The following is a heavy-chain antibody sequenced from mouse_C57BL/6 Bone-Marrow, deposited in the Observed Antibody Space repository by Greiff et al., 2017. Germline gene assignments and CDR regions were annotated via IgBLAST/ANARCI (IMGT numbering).Heavy chain of an antibody. CDR1: GYTFTSYW. CDR2: IDPSDSYT. J-gene: IGHJ1*03. D-gene: IGHD2-3*01. Sequence: QVQLQQPGAELVKPGASVKLSCKASGYTFTSYWMQWVKQRPGQGLEWIGEIDPSDSYTNYNQKFKGKATLTVDTSSSTAYMQLSSLTSEDSAVYYCARLDGYYPYWYFDVWGTGTTVTVSS. V-gene: IGHV1-50*01. CDR3: ARLDGYYPYWYFDV.